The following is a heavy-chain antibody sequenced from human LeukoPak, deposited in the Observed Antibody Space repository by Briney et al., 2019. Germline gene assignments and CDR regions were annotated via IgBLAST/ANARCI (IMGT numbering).Heavy chain of an antibody. CDR3: ARDRQQLVLWWFDP. J-gene: IGHJ5*02. V-gene: IGHV1-69*13. CDR1: GGTFSSYA. Sequence: GASVEVSCKASGGTFSSYAISWVRQAPEQGLEWMGGIIPIFGTANYAQKFQGRVTITADESTSTAYMELSSLRSEDTAVYYCARDRQQLVLWWFDPWGQGTLVTVSS. D-gene: IGHD6-13*01. CDR2: IIPIFGTA.